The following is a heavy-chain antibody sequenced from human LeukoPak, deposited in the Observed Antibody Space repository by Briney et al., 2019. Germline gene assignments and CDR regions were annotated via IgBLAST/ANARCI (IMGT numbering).Heavy chain of an antibody. CDR1: GGSISSSSYH. J-gene: IGHJ4*02. V-gene: IGHV4-39*01. D-gene: IGHD2-21*02. Sequence: SETLSLTCTVSGGSISSSSYHWGWIRQPPGKGLEWIGSIYYSGSTYYNPSLKSRVTISVDTSKNQFSLKLSSVTAADTAVYYCASAYCGGDCYTFDYWGQGTLVTVSS. CDR3: ASAYCGGDCYTFDY. CDR2: IYYSGST.